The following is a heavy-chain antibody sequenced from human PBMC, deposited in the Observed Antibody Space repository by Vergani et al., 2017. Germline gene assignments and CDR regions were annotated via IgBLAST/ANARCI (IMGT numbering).Heavy chain of an antibody. J-gene: IGHJ5*02. CDR2: IYYSGRT. Sequence: QVQLQESGPGLVKPSETLSLTCTVSGGSISSYYWSWIRQPPGKGLEWIGYIYYSGRTNYNPSLNSRVTISVDTSKNQFSLKLSSVTAADTAVYYCARDPFGDNWFDPWGQGTLVTVSS. CDR1: GGSISSYY. CDR3: ARDPFGDNWFDP. V-gene: IGHV4-59*01. D-gene: IGHD3-16*01.